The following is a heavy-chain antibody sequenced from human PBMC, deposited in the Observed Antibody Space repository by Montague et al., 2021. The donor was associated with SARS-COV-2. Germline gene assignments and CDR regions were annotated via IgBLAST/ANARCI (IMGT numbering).Heavy chain of an antibody. CDR2: IYWDDDK. J-gene: IGHJ4*02. CDR1: GFSLSTSGVG. V-gene: IGHV2-5*02. CDR3: AHSPIERGF. Sequence: PALVKPTQTLTLTCTFSGFSLSTSGVGMGWIRQPPGKALEWLAIIYWDDDKRYSPSLKSRLTITKDTSKSQVVLRMTNVDPVDTATYYCAHSPIERGFWGQGTLVTVSS. D-gene: IGHD5-24*01.